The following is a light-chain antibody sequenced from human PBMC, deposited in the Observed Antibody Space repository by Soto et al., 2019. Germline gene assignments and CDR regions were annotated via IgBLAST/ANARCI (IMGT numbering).Light chain of an antibody. Sequence: QSALTQPRSVSGSPGQSVTISCTGTSSDVGRYNFVSWYQQHPDKAPKLILYDVTKRPSGVPDRFSGSKSGNTASLAISGLQAEDEADYYCCSYAGSYTVFGGGTKLTVL. CDR1: SSDVGRYNF. J-gene: IGLJ2*01. V-gene: IGLV2-11*01. CDR3: CSYAGSYTV. CDR2: DVT.